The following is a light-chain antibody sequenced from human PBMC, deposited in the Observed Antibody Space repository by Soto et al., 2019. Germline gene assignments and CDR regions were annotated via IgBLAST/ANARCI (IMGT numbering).Light chain of an antibody. CDR3: SSYTSSSTYV. CDR1: SSDVGGYNY. CDR2: DVS. J-gene: IGLJ1*01. V-gene: IGLV2-14*01. Sequence: QSALTQPASVSGSPGQSITISCTGTSSDVGGYNYVSWYQQHPGKAPKLMISDVSSRPSGVSNRFSGSKSGNTASLTISGLRAEDEADYYCSSYTSSSTYVFGTGTKVTVL.